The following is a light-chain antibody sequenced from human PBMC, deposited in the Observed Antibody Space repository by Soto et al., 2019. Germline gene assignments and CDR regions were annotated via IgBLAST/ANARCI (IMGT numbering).Light chain of an antibody. CDR1: SSDVGGYNY. CDR2: DVS. Sequence: QSALTQPASVSGSPGQSIAISCTGTSSDVGGYNYVSWYQQHPGKAPKLMIYDVSSRPSGVSNRFSGSKSGNTASLTISGFQAGDEADYYCSSYTSSTTEVFGNGTKVTVL. CDR3: SSYTSSTTEV. V-gene: IGLV2-14*03. J-gene: IGLJ1*01.